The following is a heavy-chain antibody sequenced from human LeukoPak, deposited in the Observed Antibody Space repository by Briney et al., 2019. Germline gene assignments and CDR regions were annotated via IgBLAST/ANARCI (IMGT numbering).Heavy chain of an antibody. V-gene: IGHV4-34*01. CDR3: ARGRGYSSGYFGR. D-gene: IGHD3-22*01. Sequence: PSETLSLTCAVYGGSFSGYYWSWIRQPPGKGLEWIGEINHSGSTNYNPSLKSRVTISVDTSKNQFSLKLSSVTAADTAVYYCARGRGYSSGYFGRWGQGTLVTVSS. CDR2: INHSGST. J-gene: IGHJ4*02. CDR1: GGSFSGYY.